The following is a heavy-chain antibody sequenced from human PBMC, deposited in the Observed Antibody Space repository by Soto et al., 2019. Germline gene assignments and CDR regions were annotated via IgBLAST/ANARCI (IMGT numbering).Heavy chain of an antibody. J-gene: IGHJ6*02. V-gene: IGHV3-30*18. CDR2: ISYDGSNK. CDR3: AKPTGFGQSFWSGPGNYGMDV. CDR1: GFTFSSYG. Sequence: LGGSLRLSCAASGFTFSSYGMHWVRQAPGKGLEWVAVISYDGSNKYYADSVKGRFTISRDNSKNTLYLQMNSLRAEDTAVYYCAKPTGFGQSFWSGPGNYGMDVWGQGTTVTVS. D-gene: IGHD3-3*01.